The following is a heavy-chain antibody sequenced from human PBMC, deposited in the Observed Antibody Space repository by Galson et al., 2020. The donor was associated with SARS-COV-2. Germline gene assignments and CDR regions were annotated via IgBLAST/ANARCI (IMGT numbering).Heavy chain of an antibody. D-gene: IGHD6-19*01. J-gene: IGHJ6*02. Sequence: ETSETLSLTCTVSGGSLSSSRYYWGWIRQPPGKGLEWIGSLYYSGTTYYNPSLKRRLTISVDTSKSQFSLKLSSVTAADTAVYYCARQGGSGNYYYYYGMDVWCQGTTVTVSS. CDR1: GGSLSSSRYY. CDR3: ARQGGSGNYYYYYGMDV. CDR2: LYYSGTT. V-gene: IGHV4-39*01.